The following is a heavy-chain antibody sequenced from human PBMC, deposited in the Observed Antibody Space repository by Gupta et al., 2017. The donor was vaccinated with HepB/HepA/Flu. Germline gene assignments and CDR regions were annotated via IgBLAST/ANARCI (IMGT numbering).Heavy chain of an antibody. J-gene: IGHJ4*02. D-gene: IGHD3-10*01. Sequence: HLLLQESGPGLVKPSETLSLTCAVAGGSISSYDYYWAWIRQPPGGGLESIGNVFYTGNPQYNPSLKSRATITVETSKNQFSLKLTSVTAADTAVDDCARLVRGGLYYLDYWGLGALVTVSS. CDR3: ARLVRGGLYYLDY. CDR2: VFYTGNP. CDR1: GGSISSYDYY. V-gene: IGHV4-39*01.